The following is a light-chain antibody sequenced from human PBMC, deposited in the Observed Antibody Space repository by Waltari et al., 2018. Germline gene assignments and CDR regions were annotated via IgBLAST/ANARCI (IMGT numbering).Light chain of an antibody. Sequence: DIQMTQFPSSLSASVGDRVSISCRASQTVSSYLNLYQQKPGKAPKLLIYATSSLQSGVPSRFSGSGSGTDFTLTISSLQPEDFATYYCQQSYSLFTFGPGTKVDMK. V-gene: IGKV1-39*01. CDR1: QTVSSY. CDR2: ATS. CDR3: QQSYSLFT. J-gene: IGKJ3*01.